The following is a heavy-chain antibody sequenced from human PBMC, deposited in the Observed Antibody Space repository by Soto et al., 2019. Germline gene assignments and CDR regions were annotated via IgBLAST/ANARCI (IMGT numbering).Heavy chain of an antibody. CDR2: TSYRSKWYN. CDR3: VGGYYFGDY. V-gene: IGHV6-1*01. D-gene: IGHD3-22*01. J-gene: IGHJ4*02. Sequence: PSQTLSLTCDISGDSVCINSAAWNWIRQSPSRGLEWLGRTSYRSKWYNDYAVSVKSRITINPDTSKNQFSLQLNSVTPEDTAVYYCVGGYYFGDYWGQGTLVTVSS. CDR1: GDSVCINSAA.